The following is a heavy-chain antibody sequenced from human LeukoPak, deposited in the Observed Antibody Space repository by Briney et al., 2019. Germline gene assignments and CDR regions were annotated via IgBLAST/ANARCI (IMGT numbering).Heavy chain of an antibody. CDR1: GFTFDDYA. Sequence: GGSLRLSCAASGFTFDDYAMHWVRQAPGKGLEWVSGISWNSGSIGYADSVKGRFTISRDNAKNSLYLQMNSLRAEDTALYYCAKANYDILTGYYLYWYFDLWGRGTLVTVSS. V-gene: IGHV3-9*01. D-gene: IGHD3-9*01. J-gene: IGHJ2*01. CDR2: ISWNSGSI. CDR3: AKANYDILTGYYLYWYFDL.